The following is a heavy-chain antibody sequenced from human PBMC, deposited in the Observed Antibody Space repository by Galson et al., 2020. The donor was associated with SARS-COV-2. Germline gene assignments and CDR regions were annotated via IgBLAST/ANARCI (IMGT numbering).Heavy chain of an antibody. CDR3: AREWGDINSSVFDC. CDR2: INPNGYIT. D-gene: IGHD2-21*01. Sequence: ASVKVSCKASGYTLISFYIHWLRQAPGQGLEWMGVINPNGYITSYAPKLRGRVTVTRDMSTQKVYMELSSLPSEDTAVYYCAREWGDINSSVFDCWGQGSLVVVSS. J-gene: IGHJ4*02. V-gene: IGHV1-46*04. CDR1: GYTLISFY.